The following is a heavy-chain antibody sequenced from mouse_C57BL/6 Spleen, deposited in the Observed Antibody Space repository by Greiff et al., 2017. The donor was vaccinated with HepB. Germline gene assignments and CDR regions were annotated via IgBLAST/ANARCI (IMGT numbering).Heavy chain of an antibody. Sequence: DVMLVESGGGLVKPGGSLKLSCAASGFTFSSYAMSWVRQTPEKRLEWVATISDGGSYTYYPDNVKGRFTISRDNAKNNLYLQMSHLKSEDTAMYYCARGTTVVATGDYWGQGTTLTVSS. CDR2: ISDGGSYT. CDR3: ARGTTVVATGDY. V-gene: IGHV5-4*03. CDR1: GFTFSSYA. J-gene: IGHJ2*01. D-gene: IGHD1-1*01.